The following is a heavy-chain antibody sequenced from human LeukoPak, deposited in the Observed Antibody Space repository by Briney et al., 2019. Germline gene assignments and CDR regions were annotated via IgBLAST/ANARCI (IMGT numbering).Heavy chain of an antibody. CDR3: ARDSTVTDIWYFDL. CDR2: IYYSGST. V-gene: IGHV4-59*01. CDR1: GGSISSYY. J-gene: IGHJ2*01. Sequence: PSETLSLTCTVSGGSISSYYWSWIRQPPGKGLEWIGYIYYSGSTNYNPSLKSRVTISVDTSKNQFSLKLSSVTAADTAVYYCARDSTVTDIWYFDLWGRGTLVTVSS. D-gene: IGHD4-17*01.